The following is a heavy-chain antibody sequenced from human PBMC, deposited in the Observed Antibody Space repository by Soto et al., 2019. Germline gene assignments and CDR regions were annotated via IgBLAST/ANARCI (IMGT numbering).Heavy chain of an antibody. V-gene: IGHV5-51*01. Sequence: PGESLKISCKGSGYSFTSYWIGWVRKMHGKGLEWMGIIYPGDSDTRYSPSFQGQVTISADKSISTAYLQWSSLKASDTAMYYCASRDYSSSSWSWAYYMDVWGKGTTVTVSS. CDR1: GYSFTSYW. J-gene: IGHJ6*03. D-gene: IGHD6-6*01. CDR3: ASRDYSSSSWSWAYYMDV. CDR2: IYPGDSDT.